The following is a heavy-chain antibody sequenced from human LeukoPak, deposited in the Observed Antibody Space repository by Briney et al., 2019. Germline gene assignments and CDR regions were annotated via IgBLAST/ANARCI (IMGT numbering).Heavy chain of an antibody. CDR3: ASSSPYYYDSSGFDY. CDR1: GGSISCYY. D-gene: IGHD3-22*01. CDR2: IYYSGST. V-gene: IGHV4-59*01. Sequence: SETLPLTCTVSGGSISCYYCSWIGQPPGKGLPWLGYIYYSGSTNYNPSLKSRVTISVDTSKNQFSLKLSSVTAADTAVYYCASSSPYYYDSSGFDYWGQGTLVTVSS. J-gene: IGHJ4*02.